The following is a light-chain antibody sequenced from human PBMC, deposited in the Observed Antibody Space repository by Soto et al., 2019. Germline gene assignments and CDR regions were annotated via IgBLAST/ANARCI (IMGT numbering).Light chain of an antibody. J-gene: IGKJ1*01. CDR3: QKFNKWPWT. CDR1: ESVGSN. CDR2: DAS. V-gene: IGKV3-15*01. Sequence: IVMTQSPVTLSLSPGEIATLSCRASESVGSNLAWYQQKPGQPPRLLIYDASMRETGVPPRFSGSGSGTEFTLTISNLQSEDFAIYFCQKFNKWPWTFGQGTKVDIK.